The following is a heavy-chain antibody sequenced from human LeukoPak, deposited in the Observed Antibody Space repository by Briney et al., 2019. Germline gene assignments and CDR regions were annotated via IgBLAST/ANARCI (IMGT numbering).Heavy chain of an antibody. D-gene: IGHD3-9*01. J-gene: IGHJ4*02. CDR1: GGSINTYY. Sequence: SETLSLICTISGGSINTYYWSWIRQPPGKGLEWIAYMYNSESTKYNPSLKSRVTISVDTSKKQFSLKLRSVTAADTALYYCARHVLTAGSIDWGQGTLVTVSS. CDR2: MYNSEST. CDR3: ARHVLTAGSID. V-gene: IGHV4-59*08.